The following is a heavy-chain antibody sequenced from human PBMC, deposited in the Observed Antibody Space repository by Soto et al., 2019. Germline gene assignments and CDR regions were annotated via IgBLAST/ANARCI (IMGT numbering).Heavy chain of an antibody. Sequence: QVQLVQSGAEVKKPGASVKVSCKASGYTFTSYDINWVRQATGQGLEWMGWMNPNSGNTGYAQKFQGRVTRTRNTSISTAYMELSSLRSEDTAVYYCARGTSDVGYYDFWSGYYHLNNYFDYWAREPWSPSPQ. CDR1: GYTFTSYD. J-gene: IGHJ4*02. CDR3: ARGTSDVGYYDFWSGYYHLNNYFDY. D-gene: IGHD3-3*01. CDR2: MNPNSGNT. V-gene: IGHV1-8*01.